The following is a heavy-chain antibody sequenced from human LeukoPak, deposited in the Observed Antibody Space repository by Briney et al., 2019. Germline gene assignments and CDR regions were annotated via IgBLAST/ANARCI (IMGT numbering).Heavy chain of an antibody. Sequence: GGSLRLSCVASGFTFSSYSMNWVRQAPGKGLEWVSYITSSRSIIYYADSVKGRFTISRDNAKNSLYLQMNSLRAEDTAVYYCAELGITMIGGVWGKGTTVTISS. V-gene: IGHV3-48*04. CDR3: AELGITMIGGV. D-gene: IGHD3-10*02. CDR2: ITSSRSII. J-gene: IGHJ6*04. CDR1: GFTFSSYS.